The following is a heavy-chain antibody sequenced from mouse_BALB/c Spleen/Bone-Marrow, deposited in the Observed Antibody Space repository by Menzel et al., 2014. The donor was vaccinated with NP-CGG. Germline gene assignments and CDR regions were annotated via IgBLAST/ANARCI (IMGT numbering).Heavy chain of an antibody. CDR3: ARLGCYGYFVD. V-gene: IGHV4-1*02. Sequence: EVKLMESGGGLVQPGGSLKLSCAASGFDFRRYWMSWVRQVPGKGLEWIGEINPESSTINYTPSLKDKFIIFRDNAKNTLYLQMSKVRSEDTALYYCARLGCYGYFVDCGHGTTLTVSS. D-gene: IGHD1-1*02. J-gene: IGHJ2*01. CDR2: INPESSTI. CDR1: GFDFRRYW.